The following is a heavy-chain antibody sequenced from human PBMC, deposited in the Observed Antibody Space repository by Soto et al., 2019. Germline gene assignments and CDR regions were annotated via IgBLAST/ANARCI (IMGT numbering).Heavy chain of an antibody. J-gene: IGHJ4*02. Sequence: QVQLVQSGAEVKKPGSSVKVSCKASGGTFSSYAISWVQQAPGQGLEWMGGIIPIFGTAKYAQKFQGRVTITADKYTSTAYMELSSLRSEDTAVYYCARDRGNVDTAMVGVFDYWGQGTLVTVSS. V-gene: IGHV1-69*06. CDR1: GGTFSSYA. CDR3: ARDRGNVDTAMVGVFDY. CDR2: IIPIFGTA. D-gene: IGHD5-18*01.